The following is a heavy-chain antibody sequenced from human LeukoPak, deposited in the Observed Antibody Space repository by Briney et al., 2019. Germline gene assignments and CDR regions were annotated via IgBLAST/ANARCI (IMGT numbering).Heavy chain of an antibody. V-gene: IGHV3-11*04. Sequence: PGGSLRLSCAASGFTFSDYYMSWIRQAPGKGLEWVSYMSTSDSPIYYTDSVKGRFTISRDNSKNTLYLQMNSLRAEDTAVYYCAKDRRWLRLSFYYYYYMDVWGKGTTVTISS. CDR1: GFTFSDYY. CDR3: AKDRRWLRLSFYYYYYMDV. J-gene: IGHJ6*03. CDR2: MSTSDSPI. D-gene: IGHD5-12*01.